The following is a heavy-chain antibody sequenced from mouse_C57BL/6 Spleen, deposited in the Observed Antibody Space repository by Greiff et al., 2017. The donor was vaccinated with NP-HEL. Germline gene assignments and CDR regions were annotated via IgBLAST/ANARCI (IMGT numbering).Heavy chain of an antibody. D-gene: IGHD3-2*02. CDR2: IDPSDSET. J-gene: IGHJ3*01. CDR3: ARGGSSGYPAWFAY. Sequence: QVQLKESGAELVRPGSSVKLSCKASGYTFTSYWMHWVKQRPIQGLEWIGNIDPSDSETHYNQKFKDKATLTVDKSSSTAYMQLSSLTSEDSAVYYCARGGSSGYPAWFAYWGQGTLVTVSA. CDR1: GYTFTSYW. V-gene: IGHV1-52*01.